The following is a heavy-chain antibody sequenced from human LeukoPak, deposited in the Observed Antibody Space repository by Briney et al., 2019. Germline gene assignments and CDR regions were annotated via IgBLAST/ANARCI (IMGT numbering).Heavy chain of an antibody. J-gene: IGHJ4*02. V-gene: IGHV1-69*13. CDR2: IIPIFGTA. CDR3: ARHDYYDSSGYFYYFDY. Sequence: SVKVSCKASGGTFSSYAISWVRQAPGQGLEWMGGIIPIFGTANYAQKFQGRVTITADESTSTAYMELSSLRSEDTAVYYCARHDYYDSSGYFYYFDYWGQGTLVTVSS. CDR1: GGTFSSYA. D-gene: IGHD3-22*01.